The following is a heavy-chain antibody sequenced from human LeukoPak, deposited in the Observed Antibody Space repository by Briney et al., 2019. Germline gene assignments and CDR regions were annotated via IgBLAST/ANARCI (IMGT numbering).Heavy chain of an antibody. D-gene: IGHD3-10*01. V-gene: IGHV4-38-2*02. J-gene: IGHJ5*02. CDR2: IYHSGST. Sequence: PSETLSLTCTVSGYSISSGYYWGWIRQPPGKGLEWIGSIYHSGSTYYNPSLKSRVTISVDTSKNQFSLKLSSVTAADTAVYYCARPLWFGELLSPWFDPWGQGTLVTVSS. CDR3: ARPLWFGELLSPWFDP. CDR1: GYSISSGYY.